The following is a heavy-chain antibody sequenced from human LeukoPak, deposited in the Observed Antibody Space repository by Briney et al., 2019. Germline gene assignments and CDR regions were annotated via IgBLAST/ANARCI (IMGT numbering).Heavy chain of an antibody. CDR3: AKTPYDSSGFGWFDL. D-gene: IGHD3-22*01. CDR2: IFYSGST. J-gene: IGHJ5*02. CDR1: GGSISSSNYY. V-gene: IGHV4-39*07. Sequence: SETLSLTCSVSGGSISSSNYYWAWIRQPPGKGLQWIGSIFYSGSTYYNPSLKSRVTISVDTSKNQFSLKVRSVTAADTAVFYCAKTPYDSSGFGWFDLWGQGTLVTVSS.